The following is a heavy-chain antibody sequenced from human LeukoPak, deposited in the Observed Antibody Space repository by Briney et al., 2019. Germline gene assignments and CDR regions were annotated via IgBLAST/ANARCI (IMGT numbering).Heavy chain of an antibody. V-gene: IGHV6-1*01. CDR1: GDSVSSNSAA. CDR3: ARGVSPRLWFDP. CDR2: TYYRSKWYN. J-gene: IGHJ5*02. Sequence: PSQILSLTCAISGDSVSSNSAAWNWIRQSPSRGLEWLGRTYYRSKWYNDYAQSVKSRITINPDTSMNQFSLQLNSVTPEDTAVYYCARGVSPRLWFDPWGQGTLVTVSS.